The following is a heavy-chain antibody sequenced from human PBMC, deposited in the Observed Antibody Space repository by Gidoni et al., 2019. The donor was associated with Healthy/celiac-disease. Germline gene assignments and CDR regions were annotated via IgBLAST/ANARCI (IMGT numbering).Heavy chain of an antibody. D-gene: IGHD6-13*01. CDR1: GGTFSSYA. J-gene: IGHJ6*03. CDR3: ARDPGIAAQQWFYYMDV. CDR2: IIPIFGTA. V-gene: IGHV1-69*06. Sequence: QVQLVKSGAEVKKPGSSVKVSCKASGGTFSSYAISWVRQAPGQGLEWMGGIIPIFGTANYAQKFQGRVTITADNSTSTAYMELSSLRSEDTAVYYCARDPGIAAQQWFYYMDVWGKGTTVTVSS.